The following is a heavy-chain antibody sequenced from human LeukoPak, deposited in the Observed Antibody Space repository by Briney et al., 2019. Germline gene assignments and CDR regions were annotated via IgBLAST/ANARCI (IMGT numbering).Heavy chain of an antibody. CDR1: GGTFSSYA. D-gene: IGHD2-21*02. CDR2: TIPIFGTA. J-gene: IGHJ6*03. V-gene: IGHV1-69*05. CDR3: ASSTIAYCGGDCYSDYYYMDV. Sequence: SVKVSCKASGGTFSSYAISWVRQAPGQGLEWMGGTIPIFGTANYAQKFQGRVTITTDESTSTAYMELSSLRSEDTAVYYCASSTIAYCGGDCYSDYYYMDVWGKGTTVTVSS.